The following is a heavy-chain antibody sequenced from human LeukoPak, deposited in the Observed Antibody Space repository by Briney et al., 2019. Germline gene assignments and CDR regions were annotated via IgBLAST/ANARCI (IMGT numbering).Heavy chain of an antibody. V-gene: IGHV3-53*04. J-gene: IGHJ3*02. CDR3: ARDKMWFGEHDAFDI. Sequence: GGSLRLSCAASGFTVSSNYMSWGRQAPGKGLEWVSVIYSGGSTCYADSVKGRFTISRHNSKNTLYLQMNSLRAEDTAVYYCARDKMWFGEHDAFDIWGQGTMVTVSS. D-gene: IGHD3-10*01. CDR2: IYSGGST. CDR1: GFTVSSNY.